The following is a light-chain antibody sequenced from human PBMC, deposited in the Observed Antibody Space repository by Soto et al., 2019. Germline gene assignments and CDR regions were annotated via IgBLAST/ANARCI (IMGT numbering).Light chain of an antibody. CDR1: QSVSSSY. J-gene: IGKJ1*01. CDR2: GAS. Sequence: EIVLTQSPGTLSLSPGETATLSCGASQSVSSSYLAWYQRKPGQAPRLLIYGASNRATGIPDRFSGSGSGTDFTLTISRLEPEDLAVYYCQQYGSSPRTFGQGTKVEIK. V-gene: IGKV3-20*01. CDR3: QQYGSSPRT.